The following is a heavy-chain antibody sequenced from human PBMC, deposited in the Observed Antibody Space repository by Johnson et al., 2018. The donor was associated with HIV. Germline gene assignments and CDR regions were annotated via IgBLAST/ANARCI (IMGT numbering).Heavy chain of an antibody. CDR3: AKVAVATAAGGVALDI. V-gene: IGHV3-33*06. CDR2: TWFDGINK. CDR1: GFTFSGYG. Sequence: QVQLVESGGGVVQPGRSLRLTCAASGFTFSGYGIHWVRQAPGKGLEWVAVTWFDGINKYYSDSVKGRFTISRDNSKNTLYLQMNSLRAEDTAVYYCAKVAVATAAGGVALDIWGPGTMVTVSS. D-gene: IGHD6-13*01. J-gene: IGHJ3*02.